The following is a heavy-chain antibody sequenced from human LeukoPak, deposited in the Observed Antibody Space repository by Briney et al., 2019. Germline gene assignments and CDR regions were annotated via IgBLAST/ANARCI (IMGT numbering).Heavy chain of an antibody. D-gene: IGHD6-13*01. CDR1: GYTFTSYG. J-gene: IGHJ5*02. CDR2: INTNTGNP. CDR3: ARDADSSSWYMWFDP. V-gene: IGHV7-4-1*02. Sequence: ASVKVSCKASGYTFTSYGISWVRQAPGQGLEWMGWINTNTGNPTYAQGFTGRFVFSLDTSVSTAYLQISSLKAEDTAVYYCARDADSSSWYMWFDPWGQGTLVTVSS.